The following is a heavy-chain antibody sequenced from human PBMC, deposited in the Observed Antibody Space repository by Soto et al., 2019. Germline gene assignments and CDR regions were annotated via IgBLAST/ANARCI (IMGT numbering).Heavy chain of an antibody. Sequence: ASVKVSCKASGYTFTGYYMHWVRQAPGQGLEWMGWINPNSGGTNYEQKFQGWVTMTRDTSISTAYMELSRLRSDDTAVYYCARDICSGGSCPTAYYYGMDVWGQGTTVTVSS. CDR2: INPNSGGT. CDR1: GYTFTGYY. J-gene: IGHJ6*02. V-gene: IGHV1-2*04. D-gene: IGHD2-15*01. CDR3: ARDICSGGSCPTAYYYGMDV.